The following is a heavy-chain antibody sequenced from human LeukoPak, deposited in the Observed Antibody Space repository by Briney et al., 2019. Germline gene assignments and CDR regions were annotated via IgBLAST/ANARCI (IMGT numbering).Heavy chain of an antibody. CDR2: IKQDGSEK. CDR1: GFTFSDYY. V-gene: IGHV3-7*01. Sequence: GGSLRLSCAASGFTFSDYYMSWIRQAPGKGLEWVANIKQDGSEKYYVDSVKGRFTISRDNAKNSLYLQMNSLRAEDTAVYYCARVGGGYGSGSFFDYWGQGTLVTVSS. J-gene: IGHJ4*02. D-gene: IGHD3-10*01. CDR3: ARVGGGYGSGSFFDY.